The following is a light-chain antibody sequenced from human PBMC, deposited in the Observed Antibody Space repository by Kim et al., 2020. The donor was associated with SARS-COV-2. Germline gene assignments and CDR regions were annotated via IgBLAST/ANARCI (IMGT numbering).Light chain of an antibody. V-gene: IGLV3-19*01. J-gene: IGLJ2*01. CDR3: NSRDSSGPRVV. Sequence: SSELTQDPAVSVALGQTVRITCQGDSLRSYYASWYQQKPGQAPVLVIYGKNNRPSGIPDRFSGSSSGNTASLTITGAQAEDEADYYCNSRDSSGPRVVF. CDR2: GKN. CDR1: SLRSYY.